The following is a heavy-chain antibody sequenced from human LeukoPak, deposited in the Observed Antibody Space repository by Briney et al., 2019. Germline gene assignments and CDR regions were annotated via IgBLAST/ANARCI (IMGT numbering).Heavy chain of an antibody. D-gene: IGHD1-26*01. CDR3: ARDPGSYTSY. CDR2: ISSSSSYI. J-gene: IGHJ4*02. Sequence: GGSLRLSCAASGFTFSSYSMNWVRQAPGKGLEWVSSISSSSSYIYYADSVKGRFTISRDNARNSQYLQMNSLRVEDTAVYYCARDPGSYTSYWGQGTLVTVSS. V-gene: IGHV3-21*01. CDR1: GFTFSSYS.